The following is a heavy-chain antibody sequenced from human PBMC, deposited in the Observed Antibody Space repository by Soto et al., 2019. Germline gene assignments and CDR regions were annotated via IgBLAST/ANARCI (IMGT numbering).Heavy chain of an antibody. D-gene: IGHD3-10*01. V-gene: IGHV4-59*01. CDR1: CGSISGYY. CDR2: IYYTGNT. J-gene: IGHJ5*02. CDR3: AIEGASSKWLDP. Sequence: PSETLSLTCTVSCGSISGYYWSWIRQPPWKGLEWIGYIYYTGNTIYNPSLNSRVTMSVDTSKNKFSLHLNYVTAADTAVYYCAIEGASSKWLDPWGQGPLVTVSS.